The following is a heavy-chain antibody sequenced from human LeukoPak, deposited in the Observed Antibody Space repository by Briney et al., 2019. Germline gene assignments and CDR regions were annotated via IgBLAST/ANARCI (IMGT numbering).Heavy chain of an antibody. J-gene: IGHJ4*02. CDR2: INWNSGRV. Sequence: SGGSLRLSCAASGFKFDDYGMMWVRQAPGKGLEWVAAINWNSGRVSYADSVKGRFTISRDNAKNSLHLQMNSLRAEDTALYNCARDSTYGWSFFDYWGQGTLVTVSS. D-gene: IGHD3-10*01. CDR1: GFKFDDYG. V-gene: IGHV3-20*01. CDR3: ARDSTYGWSFFDY.